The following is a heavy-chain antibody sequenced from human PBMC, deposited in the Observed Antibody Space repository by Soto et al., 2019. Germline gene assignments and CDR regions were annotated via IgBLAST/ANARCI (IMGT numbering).Heavy chain of an antibody. CDR1: GGSISSYY. V-gene: IGHV4-59*01. CDR2: MFYSGST. D-gene: IGHD3-22*01. J-gene: IGHJ4*02. CDR3: ARDYDSSGYYYQY. Sequence: SETLSLTCTVSGGSISSYYWSWIRRPPGKGLEWIGYMFYSGSTNYKPSLKSRVTITVDTSKNQFSLKLSSVTAADTAVYYCARDYDSSGYYYQYWGQGTLVTVSS.